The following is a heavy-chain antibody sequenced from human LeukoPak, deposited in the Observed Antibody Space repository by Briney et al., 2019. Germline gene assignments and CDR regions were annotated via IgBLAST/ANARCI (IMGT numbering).Heavy chain of an antibody. CDR3: ARTWVSSGPNFNWYFDL. J-gene: IGHJ2*01. D-gene: IGHD4/OR15-4a*01. CDR1: GGSISSSSYY. V-gene: IGHV4-39*01. Sequence: PSETLSLTCTVSGGSISSSSYYWGWIRQPPGKGLEWIGSIYYSGSTYYNPSLKSRVTISVDTSKNQFSLKLSSVTAADTAVYYCARTWVSSGPNFNWYFDLWGRGTLVTVSS. CDR2: IYYSGST.